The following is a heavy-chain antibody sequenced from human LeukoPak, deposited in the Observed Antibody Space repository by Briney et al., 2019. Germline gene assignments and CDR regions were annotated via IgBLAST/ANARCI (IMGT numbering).Heavy chain of an antibody. CDR3: AKDLRANLLRGVLNAFDI. V-gene: IGHV3-66*01. CDR2: IYSRGDT. J-gene: IGHJ3*02. Sequence: GGSLRLSCAASEFIVSINYMTWVRQAPGKGLEWVSLIYSRGDTKYAGPVKGRFTISRDNSKNTLYLQMSSLRTEDTAVYYCAKDLRANLLRGVLNAFDIWGQGTMVTVS. D-gene: IGHD3-10*01. CDR1: EFIVSINY.